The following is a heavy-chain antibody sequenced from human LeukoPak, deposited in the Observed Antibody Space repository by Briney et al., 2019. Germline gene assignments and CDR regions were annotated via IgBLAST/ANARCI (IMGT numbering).Heavy chain of an antibody. Sequence: SETLSLTCTVSGGSISSYYWSWIRQPPGKGLEWIGYIYYSGSTNYNPSLKSRVTISVDTSKNQFSLKLSSVTAADTAVYYCASQEGKRYGMDVWGQGTTVTVSS. J-gene: IGHJ6*02. CDR2: IYYSGST. CDR1: GGSISSYY. V-gene: IGHV4-59*08. CDR3: ASQEGKRYGMDV.